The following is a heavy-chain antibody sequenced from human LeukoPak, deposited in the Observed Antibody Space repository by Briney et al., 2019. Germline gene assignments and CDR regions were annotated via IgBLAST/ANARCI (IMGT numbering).Heavy chain of an antibody. Sequence: SVKVSCKASGGTFSSYAISWVRQAPGQGLEWMGGIIPIFGTANYAQKFQGRATITADKSTSTAYMELSSLRSEDTAVYYCARTQYDFWKAFDIWGQGTMVTVSS. CDR1: GGTFSSYA. J-gene: IGHJ3*02. CDR2: IIPIFGTA. CDR3: ARTQYDFWKAFDI. V-gene: IGHV1-69*06. D-gene: IGHD3-3*01.